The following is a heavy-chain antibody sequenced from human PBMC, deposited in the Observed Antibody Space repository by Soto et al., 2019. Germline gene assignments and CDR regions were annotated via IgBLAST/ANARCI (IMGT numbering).Heavy chain of an antibody. CDR3: ARLPENYYDSSGNYYFDF. V-gene: IGHV3-48*03. Sequence: LRLSCAASGFIFSTYEMNWVRQAPGKGLEWVSYISRSGSSLYYADSVRGRFTISRDNAKNSLYLQMNSLRAEDTAVYYCARLPENYYDSSGNYYFDFWGQGTPVTVSS. D-gene: IGHD3-22*01. J-gene: IGHJ4*02. CDR2: ISRSGSSL. CDR1: GFIFSTYE.